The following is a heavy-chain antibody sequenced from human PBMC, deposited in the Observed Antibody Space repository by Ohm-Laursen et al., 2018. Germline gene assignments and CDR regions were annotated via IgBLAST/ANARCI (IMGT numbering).Heavy chain of an antibody. D-gene: IGHD1-26*01. V-gene: IGHV3-30*18. CDR1: GFTFSSYG. Sequence: SLRLSCSASGFTFSSYGMHWVRQAPGKGLEWVAFISYDGSNKYYADSVKGRFTISRDNSKNTLYLQMNSLRAEDTAVYYCAKDRERLFDYWGQGTLVTVSS. CDR2: ISYDGSNK. CDR3: AKDRERLFDY. J-gene: IGHJ4*02.